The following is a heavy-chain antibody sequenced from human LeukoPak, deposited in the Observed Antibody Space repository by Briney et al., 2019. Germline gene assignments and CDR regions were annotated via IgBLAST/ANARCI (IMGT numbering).Heavy chain of an antibody. CDR1: GGPLTSYY. CDR3: ASNWSDFDY. V-gene: IGHV4-59*08. D-gene: IGHD1-1*01. CDR2: IYHSGST. J-gene: IGHJ4*02. Sequence: SETLSLTCAVSGGPLTSYYWSWIRQPPGKGLEWIGSIYHSGSTYYNPSLKSRVTISVDTSKNQLSLKLSSVTAADTAVYYCASNWSDFDYWGRGTLVTVSS.